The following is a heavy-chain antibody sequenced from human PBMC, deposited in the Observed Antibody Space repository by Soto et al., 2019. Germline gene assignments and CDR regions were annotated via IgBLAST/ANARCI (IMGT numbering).Heavy chain of an antibody. D-gene: IGHD5-18*01. CDR3: ATLVSPLVELWLDY. J-gene: IGHJ4*02. CDR1: GFTFSSYS. CDR2: ICSSSSTI. Sequence: GGSLRLSCAASGFTFSSYSMNWVRQAPGKGLEWVSYICSSSSTIYYADSVKGRFTISRDNSKNSLYLQMNSLRDEDTAVYYCATLVSPLVELWLDYWGQGTLVTVSS. V-gene: IGHV3-48*02.